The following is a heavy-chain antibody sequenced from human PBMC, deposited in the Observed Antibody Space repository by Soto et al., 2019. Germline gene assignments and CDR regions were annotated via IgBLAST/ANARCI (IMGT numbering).Heavy chain of an antibody. Sequence: GGSLRLSFAASGFTFSSYGMPWVRQAPGKGLEWVAVISYDGSNKYYADSVKGRFTISRDNSKNTLYLQMNSLRAEDTAVYYCAKDSTAGSYGSDYGGQGTLVTVSS. CDR1: GFTFSSYG. CDR3: AKDSTAGSYGSDY. CDR2: ISYDGSNK. D-gene: IGHD1-26*01. J-gene: IGHJ4*02. V-gene: IGHV3-30*18.